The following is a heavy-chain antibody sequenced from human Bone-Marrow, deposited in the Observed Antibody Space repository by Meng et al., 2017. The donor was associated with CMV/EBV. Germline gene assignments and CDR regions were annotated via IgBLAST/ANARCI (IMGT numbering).Heavy chain of an antibody. CDR3: AKGKDTSYYYYGMDV. D-gene: IGHD2-15*01. Sequence: LSLTCAASGFTFDDYAMHWVRQAPGKGLEWVSGISWNSGSIGYADSVKGRFTISRDNAKNSLYLQMNSLRAHDTAVYYCAKGKDTSYYYYGMDVWGQGTTVTVSS. CDR2: ISWNSGSI. J-gene: IGHJ6*02. V-gene: IGHV3-9*01. CDR1: GFTFDDYA.